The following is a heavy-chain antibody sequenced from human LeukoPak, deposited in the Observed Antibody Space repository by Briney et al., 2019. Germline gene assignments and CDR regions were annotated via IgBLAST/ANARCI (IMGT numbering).Heavy chain of an antibody. CDR2: IHHSGST. CDR3: ARGTDYYDSSGWLDP. J-gene: IGHJ5*02. Sequence: SETLSLTCTVSGDSVSSGHYWDWIRQPPGRGLEWIGSIHHSGSTWYNPSLKSRVTISLDTSQTQISLRVTSVTAADTAVYYCARGTDYYDSSGWLDPWGQGTLVTVSS. CDR1: GDSVSSGHY. V-gene: IGHV4-38-2*02. D-gene: IGHD3-22*01.